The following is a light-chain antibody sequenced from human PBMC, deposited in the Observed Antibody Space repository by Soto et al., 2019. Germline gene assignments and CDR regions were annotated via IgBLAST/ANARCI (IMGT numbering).Light chain of an antibody. CDR1: SSDVGASKY. CDR2: EVS. Sequence: QSVLTQPASVSGSPGRSITISCTGTSSDVGASKYVSWYQQYPGKAPKLMLYEVSYRPSGVSNRFSGSKSGNTASLTISGLRAEDEADYYCSSYTTSSTLVVFGSGTKVTVL. CDR3: SSYTTSSTLVV. J-gene: IGLJ1*01. V-gene: IGLV2-14*01.